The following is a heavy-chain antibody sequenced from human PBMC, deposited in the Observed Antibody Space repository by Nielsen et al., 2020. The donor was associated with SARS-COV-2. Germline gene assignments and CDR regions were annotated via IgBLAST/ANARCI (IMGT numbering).Heavy chain of an antibody. V-gene: IGHV4-31*03. J-gene: IGHJ4*02. CDR1: GGSISSGGYY. CDR3: ARGYYDYIWGSYRSTFDH. D-gene: IGHD3-16*02. Sequence: SETLSLTCTVSGGSISSGGYYWSWIRQHPGKGLEWIGYIYYSGSTYYNPSLKSRVTISVDTSKNQFSLKLSSVTAADTAVYYCARGYYDYIWGSYRSTFDHWGQGILATVSS. CDR2: IYYSGST.